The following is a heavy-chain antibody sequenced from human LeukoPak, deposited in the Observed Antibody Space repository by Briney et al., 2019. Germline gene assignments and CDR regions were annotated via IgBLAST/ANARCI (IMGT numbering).Heavy chain of an antibody. CDR3: ARARGWPPNFDS. CDR2: INHSGST. D-gene: IGHD6-19*01. J-gene: IGHJ4*02. V-gene: IGHV4-34*01. Sequence: PSETLSLTCAVYGGSFSGYYWSWIRQPPGKGLEWIGEINHSGSTNYNPSLKSRVTISVDTSKNQFSLKLSSVTAADTAVYYCARARGWPPNFDSWGQGTLVIVSS. CDR1: GGSFSGYY.